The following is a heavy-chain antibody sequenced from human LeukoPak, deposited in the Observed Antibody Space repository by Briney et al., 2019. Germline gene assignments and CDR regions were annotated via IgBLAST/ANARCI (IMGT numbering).Heavy chain of an antibody. D-gene: IGHD6-19*01. V-gene: IGHV4-30-4*01. CDR3: ARHSGYSNGWYFGYLNY. CDR1: GGSISSGDYY. J-gene: IGHJ4*02. CDR2: IYYSGST. Sequence: PSETLSLTCTVSGGSISSGDYYWSWIRQPPGKGLEWIGYIYYSGSTYYNPSLKSRVTISVDTSKNQFSLKLSSVTAADTAVYYCARHSGYSNGWYFGYLNYWGQGTLVTVSS.